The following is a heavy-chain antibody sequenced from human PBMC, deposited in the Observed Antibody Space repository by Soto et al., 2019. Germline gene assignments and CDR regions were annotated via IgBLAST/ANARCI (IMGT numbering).Heavy chain of an antibody. CDR3: AKQIGAAAGNSYFDY. D-gene: IGHD6-13*01. CDR2: TSGSGGST. CDR1: GFTFSSFA. V-gene: IGHV3-23*01. Sequence: EVQLLESGGGLMQPGGSLRLSCAASGFTFSSFAMSWVRQAPGKGLEWVSSTSGSGGSTYYAGSVEGRLTVSRDNSKNTLYVQMNNLRAEDTAVYYCAKQIGAAAGNSYFDYWGQGTLVTVSS. J-gene: IGHJ4*02.